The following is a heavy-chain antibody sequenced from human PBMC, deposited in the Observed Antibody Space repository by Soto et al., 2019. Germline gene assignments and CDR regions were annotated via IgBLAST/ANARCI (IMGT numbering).Heavy chain of an antibody. CDR2: ISSNGGST. CDR3: VTAAAPIVVVTAFDY. V-gene: IGHV3-64D*06. CDR1: GFTFSSYA. Sequence: GGSLRLSCAASGFTFSSYAMHWVRQAPGKGLEYVSAISSNGGSTYYADSVKGRFTISRDNSKNTLYLQMSSLRAEDTAVYYCVTAAAPIVVVTAFDYWGQGTLVTVSS. D-gene: IGHD2-21*02. J-gene: IGHJ4*02.